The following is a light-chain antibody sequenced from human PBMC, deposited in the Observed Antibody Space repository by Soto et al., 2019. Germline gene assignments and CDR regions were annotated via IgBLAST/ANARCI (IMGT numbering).Light chain of an antibody. J-gene: IGKJ1*01. CDR3: QQTYSAPPT. V-gene: IGKV1-39*01. Sequence: DLPRTQSPSPRSASVGDRVHITCRASQIISTYLNWYQQRAGLAPRLLIYAASSLQSGVPPRFSGSGSGTDFTLTISSLQTEDFATYFCQQTYSAPPTFGQGTKVDIK. CDR1: QIISTY. CDR2: AAS.